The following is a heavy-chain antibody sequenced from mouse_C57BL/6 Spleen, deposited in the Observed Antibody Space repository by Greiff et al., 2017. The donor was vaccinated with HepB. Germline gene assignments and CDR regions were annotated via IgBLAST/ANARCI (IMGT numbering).Heavy chain of an antibody. J-gene: IGHJ4*01. CDR2: INPSSGYT. V-gene: IGHV1-7*01. CDR3: AGGEEGYDMDY. CDR1: GYTFTSYW. Sequence: QVQLKQSGAELAKPGASVKLSCKASGYTFTSYWMHWVKQRPGQGLEWIGYINPSSGYTKYNQKFKDKATLTADKSSSTAYMQLSSLTYEDSAVYYCAGGEEGYDMDYWGQGTSVTVSS.